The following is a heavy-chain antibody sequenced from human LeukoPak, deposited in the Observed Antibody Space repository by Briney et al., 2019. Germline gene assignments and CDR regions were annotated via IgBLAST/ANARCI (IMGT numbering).Heavy chain of an antibody. CDR1: GYTFTSYG. CDR2: ISAYNGNT. V-gene: IGHV1-18*01. D-gene: IGHD1-26*01. J-gene: IGHJ4*02. Sequence: ASVKVSCKASGYTFTSYGISWVRQAPGQGLERMGWISAYNGNTNYAQKLQGRVTMTTDTSTSTAYMELRSLRSDDTAVYYCARVLMGATPLGYWGQGTLVTVSS. CDR3: ARVLMGATPLGY.